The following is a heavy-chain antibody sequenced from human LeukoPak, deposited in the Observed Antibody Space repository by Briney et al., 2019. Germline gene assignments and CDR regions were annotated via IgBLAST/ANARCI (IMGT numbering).Heavy chain of an antibody. Sequence: SETLSLTCTVSGDSIRSSSYYWGWTRQPPGKGLEWTGNIYYSGSTYYNPSLTSRVTISVDTSKNQFSLKLSSVTAADTAVYYCARHTSRYSSYAGPSPVFDYWGQGTLVTVSS. D-gene: IGHD5-12*01. CDR2: IYYSGST. CDR1: GDSIRSSSYY. J-gene: IGHJ4*02. CDR3: ARHTSRYSSYAGPSPVFDY. V-gene: IGHV4-39*01.